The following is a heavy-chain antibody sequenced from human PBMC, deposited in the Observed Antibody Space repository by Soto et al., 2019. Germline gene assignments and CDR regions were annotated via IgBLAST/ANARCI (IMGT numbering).Heavy chain of an antibody. J-gene: IGHJ4*02. CDR3: ARSLVNYEYIWGSYRNSEIDH. V-gene: IGHV3-7*05. Sequence: GGSLRLSCAASGFTFSSYWMSWVRQAPGKGLEWVANIKQDGSEKYYVDSVKGRFTISRDNAKNSLYLQMNSLRAEDTAVYYCARSLVNYEYIWGSYRNSEIDHWGQGTLVTV. CDR2: IKQDGSEK. CDR1: GFTFSSYW. D-gene: IGHD3-16*02.